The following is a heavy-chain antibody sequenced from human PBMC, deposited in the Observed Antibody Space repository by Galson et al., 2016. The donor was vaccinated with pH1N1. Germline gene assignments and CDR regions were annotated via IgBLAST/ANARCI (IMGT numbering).Heavy chain of an antibody. D-gene: IGHD3-10*01. Sequence: SETLSLTCTVSGGSISGYYWSWIRQPPGKGLEWTGYIYTSGSTSYNPSLKSRVTMSLDTSKNQFSLKLSSVTAAATAVYYCARGVMVREWGGYFDYWGQGTLVTVSS. V-gene: IGHV4-4*09. J-gene: IGHJ4*02. CDR2: IYTSGST. CDR3: ARGVMVREWGGYFDY. CDR1: GGSISGYY.